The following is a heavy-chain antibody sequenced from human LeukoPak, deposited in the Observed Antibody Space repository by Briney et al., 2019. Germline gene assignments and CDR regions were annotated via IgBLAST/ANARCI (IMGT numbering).Heavy chain of an antibody. J-gene: IGHJ6*02. V-gene: IGHV3-7*03. CDR1: GFTFSTYW. Sequence: PGGSLRLSCAASGFTFSTYWMNWARQAPGKGLEWVASINPSGSAKYYVNSVKGRFTISRDNAKNSLYLQMSNLRAEDTAVYFCARGGGLDVWGQGATVTVSS. D-gene: IGHD3-16*01. CDR2: INPSGSAK. CDR3: ARGGGLDV.